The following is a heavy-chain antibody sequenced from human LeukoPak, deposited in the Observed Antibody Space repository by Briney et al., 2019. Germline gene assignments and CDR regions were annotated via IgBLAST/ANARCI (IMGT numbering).Heavy chain of an antibody. CDR1: GFAFTTYT. CDR3: ARDQGYYYYYMVV. J-gene: IGHJ6*03. V-gene: IGHV3-48*01. Sequence: GGSLRLSCAASGFAFTTYTMNWVRQAPGKGLEWVSYISSSGTTIYYADSVRGRFTISRDNAKNSLYLQMNSLRAEDTAIYYCARDQGYYYYYMVVWGKGTTVTVSS. CDR2: ISSSGTTI.